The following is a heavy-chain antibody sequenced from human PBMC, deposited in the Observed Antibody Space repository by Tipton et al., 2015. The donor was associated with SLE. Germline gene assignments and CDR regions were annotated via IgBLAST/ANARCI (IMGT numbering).Heavy chain of an antibody. J-gene: IGHJ4*02. CDR2: FYHSGSI. V-gene: IGHV4-38-2*02. Sequence: TLSLTCTVSGLSIINGYYWGWIRQSPGKGLEWIGSFYHSGSIYYNPSLNSRVTISLDTSKNQFSLRLTSVTAADTAVYYCVKKVAGAAYLFDLWGQGTLVTVSS. D-gene: IGHD6-19*01. CDR1: GLSIINGYY. CDR3: VKKVAGAAYLFDL.